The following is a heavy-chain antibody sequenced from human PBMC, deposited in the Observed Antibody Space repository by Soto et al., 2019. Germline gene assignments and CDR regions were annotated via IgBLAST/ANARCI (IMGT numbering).Heavy chain of an antibody. CDR3: QIWNYDSLDY. V-gene: IGHV1-24*01. Sequence: EASGKVSCKVSGYTLTELSMHWVRQAPGKGLEWMGGFDPEDGETIYAQKFQGRVTITEDTSTDTAYLELSSLRSEDTAVYYCQIWNYDSLDYWG. CDR2: FDPEDGET. J-gene: IGHJ4*01. D-gene: IGHD1-7*01. CDR1: GYTLTELS.